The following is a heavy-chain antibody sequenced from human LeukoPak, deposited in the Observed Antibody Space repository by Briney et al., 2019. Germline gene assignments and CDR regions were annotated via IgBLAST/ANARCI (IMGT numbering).Heavy chain of an antibody. CDR1: GFTFSSYG. V-gene: IGHV3-33*01. Sequence: GGSLRLSCAASGFTFSSYGMHWVRPAPGKGLEWVAVIWYDGSNKYYPDSVQGRFTISRDNSKKTLYLQVNSLRAEDTAVYYCARDRSMSGWYIDLWGRGTLVTVSS. CDR2: IWYDGSNK. J-gene: IGHJ2*01. D-gene: IGHD2/OR15-2a*01. CDR3: ARDRSMSGWYIDL.